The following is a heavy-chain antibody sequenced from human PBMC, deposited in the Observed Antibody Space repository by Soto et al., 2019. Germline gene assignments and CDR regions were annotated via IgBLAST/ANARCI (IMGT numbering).Heavy chain of an antibody. V-gene: IGHV4-31*03. J-gene: IGHJ4*02. CDR1: GGSISSGGYY. Sequence: QVQLQESGPGLVEPSQTLSLTCTVSGGSISSGGYYWSWIRQHPGKGLEWIGYIYYSGRTYYNPSLKSRVTISVDTSKSQFSLKLSSVTAADTAVYYCARRAYGDYYFDYWGQGALVTVSS. CDR3: ARRAYGDYYFDY. D-gene: IGHD4-17*01. CDR2: IYYSGRT.